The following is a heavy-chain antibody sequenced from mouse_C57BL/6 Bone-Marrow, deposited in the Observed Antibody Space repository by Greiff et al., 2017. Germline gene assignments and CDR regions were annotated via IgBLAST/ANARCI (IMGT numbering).Heavy chain of an antibody. CDR3: SSTWDGGDY. CDR1: GVDFSRYW. V-gene: IGHV4-1*01. D-gene: IGHD4-1*01. J-gene: IGHJ2*01. CDR2: INPDSSTI. Sequence: AAEGVDFSRYWTSWVRRAPGQGLEWIGEINPDSSTINYAPSLKDKFIISRDNAKNTLYLQMRKVRSEDTALYYCSSTWDGGDYWGQGTTLTVSS.